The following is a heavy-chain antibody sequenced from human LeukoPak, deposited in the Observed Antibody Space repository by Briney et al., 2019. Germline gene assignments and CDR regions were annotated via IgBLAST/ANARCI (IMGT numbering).Heavy chain of an antibody. D-gene: IGHD3-22*01. Sequence: GGSLRLSCAASGFTFSSYAMHWVRRAPGKGLEWVAVISYDGSNKYYADSVKGRFTISRDNSKNTLYLQMNSLRAEDTAVYYCARDPNYYDSSGYYGYWGQGTLVTVSS. J-gene: IGHJ4*02. CDR1: GFTFSSYA. CDR3: ARDPNYYDSSGYYGY. V-gene: IGHV3-30-3*01. CDR2: ISYDGSNK.